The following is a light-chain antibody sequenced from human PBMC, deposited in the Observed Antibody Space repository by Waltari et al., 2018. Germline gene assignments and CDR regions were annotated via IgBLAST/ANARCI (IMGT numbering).Light chain of an antibody. V-gene: IGLV1-51*01. J-gene: IGLJ2*01. CDR2: DNN. CDR3: ETWDSILSAVI. CDR1: SSNIGNQY. Sequence: QSVLTQPPSVSAAPGQKVTLSCSGSSSNIGNQYVSWYQRFPGTAPKLLIYDNNERPSGIPDRFSGSTSGTSASLGITGLQTGDEADYYCETWDSILSAVIFGGGTKLTVL.